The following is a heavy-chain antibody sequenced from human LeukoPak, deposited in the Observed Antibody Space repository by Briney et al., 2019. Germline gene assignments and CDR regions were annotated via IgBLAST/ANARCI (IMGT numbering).Heavy chain of an antibody. J-gene: IGHJ6*02. CDR2: ISYDGTNK. CDR3: AKDQSVVVYCSNTGCYYYYYGMDV. D-gene: IGHD2-2*01. V-gene: IGHV3-30*18. CDR1: GFTFSSYG. Sequence: GGSLTLSCAASGFTFSSYGMHWVREAPGKGLEWVAVISYDGTNKFYADSVKGRFTISRDNSKNTLYLQMNSLRAEDTAVYYCAKDQSVVVYCSNTGCYYYYYGMDVWVQGTTVTVSS.